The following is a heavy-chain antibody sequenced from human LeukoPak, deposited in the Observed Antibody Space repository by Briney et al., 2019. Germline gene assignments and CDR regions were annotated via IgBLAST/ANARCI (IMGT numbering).Heavy chain of an antibody. CDR2: INTSGST. Sequence: PSETLSLTCTVSGGSISSYYWSWLRQPAGKGLEWLGRINTSGSTNYNASLKSRVSMSVGTSKNQFSLKLSSVTAADTAVFYCARENSGSYREFDYWGQGTLVTVSS. J-gene: IGHJ4*02. CDR1: GGSISSYY. D-gene: IGHD1-26*01. V-gene: IGHV4-4*07. CDR3: ARENSGSYREFDY.